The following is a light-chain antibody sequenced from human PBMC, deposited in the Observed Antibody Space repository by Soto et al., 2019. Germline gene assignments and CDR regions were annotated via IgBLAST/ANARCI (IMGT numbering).Light chain of an antibody. CDR1: ESVSSS. V-gene: IGKV3D-20*01. CDR3: QQYGSSPLT. Sequence: EIVMSQCPATLCVCPGERATLSWGAGESVSSSLAWWQQKPGQAPRGLIYGASSRATGIPDSFSGSGSATDFPPTISRLEPEDFAVYYRQQYGSSPLTFGQGTRLEIK. J-gene: IGKJ5*01. CDR2: GAS.